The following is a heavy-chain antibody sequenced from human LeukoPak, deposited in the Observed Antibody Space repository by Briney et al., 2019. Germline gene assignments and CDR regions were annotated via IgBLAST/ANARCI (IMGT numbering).Heavy chain of an antibody. D-gene: IGHD6-13*01. CDR1: GGSPSVYY. V-gene: IGHV4-59*01. CDR2: IFYSGST. CDR3: AVDSSSWTRFRGYGMDV. J-gene: IGHJ6*02. Sequence: SESPCLTRAVSGGSPSVYYWRCVPPPPGRGGEWGWYIFYSGSTHYNPSLKSRRTISVDPSKDQFSLKLSPVTAADTAVYYCAVDSSSWTRFRGYGMDVWGQGTTVTVSS.